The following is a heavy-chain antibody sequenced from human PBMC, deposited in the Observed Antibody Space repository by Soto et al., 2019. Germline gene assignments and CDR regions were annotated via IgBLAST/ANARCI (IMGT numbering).Heavy chain of an antibody. V-gene: IGHV4-59*01. CDR3: ARKKVAGPNYFDY. Sequence: SETLSLTCTVSGGSISSYYWGWIRQPPGKGLEWIGYIYYSGSTNYNPSLKSRVTISVDTSKNQFSLKLSSVTAADTAVYYCARKKVAGPNYFDYWGQGTLVTVSS. CDR2: IYYSGST. CDR1: GGSISSYY. D-gene: IGHD6-19*01. J-gene: IGHJ4*02.